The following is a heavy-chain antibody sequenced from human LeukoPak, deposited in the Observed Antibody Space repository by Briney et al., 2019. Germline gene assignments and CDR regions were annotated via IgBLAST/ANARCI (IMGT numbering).Heavy chain of an antibody. CDR3: AKDGGGQMADYYYAMDV. J-gene: IGHJ6*02. CDR2: LSGSGGST. V-gene: IGHV3-23*01. D-gene: IGHD5-24*01. CDR1: GFTFSNYA. Sequence: PGGSLRLSCAASGFTFSNYAMSWVRQAPGKGLEWVSALSGSGGSTYYADSVKGRFTISRDNSKNTLYLQMNSLRAEDTASYYCAKDGGGQMADYYYAMDVWGQGTTVTVSS.